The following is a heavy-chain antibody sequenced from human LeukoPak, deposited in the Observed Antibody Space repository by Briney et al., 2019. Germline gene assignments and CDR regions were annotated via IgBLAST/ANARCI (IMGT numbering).Heavy chain of an antibody. V-gene: IGHV1-2*02. CDR3: ARDGEGCGGDCYLDYYYYYYMDV. D-gene: IGHD2-21*01. Sequence: ASVKVSCKASGYTFTSYGISWVRQAPGQGLEWMGWINPNSGGTNYAQKFQGRVTMTRDTSISTAYMELSRLRSVDTAVYYCARDGEGCGGDCYLDYYYYYYMDVWGKGTTVTVSS. CDR1: GYTFTSYG. J-gene: IGHJ6*03. CDR2: INPNSGGT.